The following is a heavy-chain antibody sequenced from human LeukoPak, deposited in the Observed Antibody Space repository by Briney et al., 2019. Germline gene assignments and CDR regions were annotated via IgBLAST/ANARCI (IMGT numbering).Heavy chain of an antibody. Sequence: GESLKISCKGSGYSFTSYWIGWVRQMPGKGLEWMGIIFPLDSDTRYSPSLQGQVTISVDKSISTAYLQWSSLKTSDTAIYYCATVGTTGTRWFDPWGQGTLVTVSS. CDR3: ATVGTTGTRWFDP. J-gene: IGHJ5*02. CDR1: GYSFTSYW. D-gene: IGHD1-1*01. V-gene: IGHV5-51*01. CDR2: IFPLDSDT.